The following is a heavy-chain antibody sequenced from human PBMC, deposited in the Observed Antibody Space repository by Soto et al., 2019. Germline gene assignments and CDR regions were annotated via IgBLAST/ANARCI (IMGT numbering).Heavy chain of an antibody. CDR3: ANKFFSGSGSYRGWFDP. CDR2: ISGSGDST. V-gene: IGHV3-23*01. D-gene: IGHD3-10*01. Sequence: GGSLRLSCAASGFTFSSYAMNWVRQAPGKGLEWVSIISGSGDSTYYADSVKGRFTISRDNTKNTLYLQMNSLRAEDTAVYYCANKFFSGSGSYRGWFDPWGQGTLVTVSS. CDR1: GFTFSSYA. J-gene: IGHJ5*02.